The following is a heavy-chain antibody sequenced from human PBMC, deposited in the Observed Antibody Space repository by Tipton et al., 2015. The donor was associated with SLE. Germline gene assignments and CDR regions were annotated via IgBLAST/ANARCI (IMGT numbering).Heavy chain of an antibody. V-gene: IGHV4-31*03. CDR3: ARRTDDYSNWFDP. D-gene: IGHD4-11*01. CDR2: IYLSGST. CDR1: GVSISRGGFY. Sequence: TLSLTCTVSGVSISRGGFYWSWIRQHPGKGLEWIGYIYLSGSTYYNPSLKSRVTISVDTSKNQFSLKLNSVTAADTAVYYCARRTDDYSNWFDPWGPGTLVNVSS. J-gene: IGHJ5*02.